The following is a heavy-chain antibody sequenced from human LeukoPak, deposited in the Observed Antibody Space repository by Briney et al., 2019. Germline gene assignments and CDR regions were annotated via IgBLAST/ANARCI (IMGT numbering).Heavy chain of an antibody. CDR3: AFGGYTSSGGY. J-gene: IGHJ4*02. D-gene: IGHD5-12*01. Sequence: GSLRLSCAASGFTFSSYWMHWVRQAPGKGLVWVSRINSDGSSTSYADSVKGRFTISRDNAKNTLYLQMNSLRAEDTAVYYCAFGGYTSSGGYWGQGTLVTVSS. CDR2: INSDGSST. V-gene: IGHV3-74*01. CDR1: GFTFSSYW.